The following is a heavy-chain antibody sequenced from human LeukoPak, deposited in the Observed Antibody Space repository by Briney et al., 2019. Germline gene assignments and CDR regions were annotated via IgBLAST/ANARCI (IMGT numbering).Heavy chain of an antibody. J-gene: IGHJ1*01. Sequence: GGSLRLSCAAYGFTLSSYAMSWVRQAPGKGMEWVSAIRASGGSTFYADSVTGRITISRDNPKNTLYLQMNSLRAEDTAVYYCAKSYRAQDSYSWYGYFQRWGRGTLGTVS. CDR2: IRASGGST. CDR3: AKSYRAQDSYSWYGYFQR. CDR1: GFTLSSYA. D-gene: IGHD6-13*01. V-gene: IGHV3-23*01.